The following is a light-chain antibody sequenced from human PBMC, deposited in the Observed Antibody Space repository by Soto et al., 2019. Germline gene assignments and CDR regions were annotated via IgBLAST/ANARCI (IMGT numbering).Light chain of an antibody. CDR1: QSVSSY. J-gene: IGKJ4*01. CDR2: EAS. V-gene: IGKV3-11*01. CDR3: QQRRNWPLT. Sequence: EIVLTQSPATLSLSPGERATLSCRASQSVSSYLAWYQQKPGQAPRLLIYEASNRATGIPARFSGGGSGTDFTLTISSLEPEDFAIYYCQQRRNWPLTFGGGTKVEIK.